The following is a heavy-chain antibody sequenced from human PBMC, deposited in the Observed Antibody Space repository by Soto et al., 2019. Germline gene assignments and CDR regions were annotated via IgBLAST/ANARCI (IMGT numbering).Heavy chain of an antibody. CDR3: ARGRKECISSWYVD. V-gene: IGHV4-34*01. CDR1: GGSFSGYC. J-gene: IGHJ4*02. Sequence: SETLSLTCAVYGGSFSGYCWSWIRQPPGKGLEWIGEINHSGSINYSPSLKSRVTISVDTSKNQFSLKLTSVTAADTAVYYCARGRKECISSWYVDWGQGTLVTV. CDR2: INHSGSI. D-gene: IGHD6-13*01.